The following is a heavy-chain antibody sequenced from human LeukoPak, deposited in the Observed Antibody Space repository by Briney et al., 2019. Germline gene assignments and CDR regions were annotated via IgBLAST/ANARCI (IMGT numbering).Heavy chain of an antibody. Sequence: PGRSLRLSCAASGFTFSSYGMHWVRQAPGKGLEWVAVISYDGSNKYYADSVRGRFTISRDNSKNTLYLQMNSLRAEDTAVYYCARSLITGTTDYYYYGMDVWGQGTRVTVSS. J-gene: IGHJ6*02. CDR3: ARSLITGTTDYYYYGMDV. D-gene: IGHD1-7*01. V-gene: IGHV3-30*03. CDR2: ISYDGSNK. CDR1: GFTFSSYG.